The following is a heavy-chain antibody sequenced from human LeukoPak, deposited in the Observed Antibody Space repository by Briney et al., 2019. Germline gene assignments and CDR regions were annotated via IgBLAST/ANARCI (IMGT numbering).Heavy chain of an antibody. Sequence: GGSLRLSCAVSGFIFSSNWMSWVRQAPGKGLEWVSAISGSGGSTYYADSVKGRFTISRDNSKNTLYLQMNSLRAEDTAVYYCAKSSPPPLRYWGQGTLVTVSS. CDR3: AKSSPPPLRY. V-gene: IGHV3-23*01. J-gene: IGHJ4*02. CDR1: GFIFSSNW. CDR2: ISGSGGST.